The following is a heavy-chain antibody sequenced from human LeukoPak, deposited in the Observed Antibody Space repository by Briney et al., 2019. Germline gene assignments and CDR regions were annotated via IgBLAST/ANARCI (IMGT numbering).Heavy chain of an antibody. V-gene: IGHV4-34*01. CDR1: GGSFSGYY. Sequence: PSETLSLTCAVYGGSFSGYYWSWIRQPPGKGLEWIGEINHRGSTNYNPSLKSRVTISVDTSKNQISLKLSSVTAADTTVYYCATGRGSGSYYRGYGMDVWGKGTTVTASS. D-gene: IGHD3-10*01. CDR2: INHRGST. J-gene: IGHJ6*04. CDR3: ATGRGSGSYYRGYGMDV.